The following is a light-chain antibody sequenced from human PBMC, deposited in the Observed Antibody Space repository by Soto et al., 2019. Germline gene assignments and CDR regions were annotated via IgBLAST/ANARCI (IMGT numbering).Light chain of an antibody. CDR1: SSDGGGCNY. CDR3: SSYTTSSSSV. Sequence: SVLTEPASVSGTPGQSITISCTGTSSDGGGCNYVSWYQQHPGKAPKLLIFDFYSGPSGISNRFSGSKSGNTASLTISGLQAEDEADYYCSSYTTSSSSVFCAGTKVTVL. CDR2: DFY. V-gene: IGLV2-14*01. J-gene: IGLJ1*01.